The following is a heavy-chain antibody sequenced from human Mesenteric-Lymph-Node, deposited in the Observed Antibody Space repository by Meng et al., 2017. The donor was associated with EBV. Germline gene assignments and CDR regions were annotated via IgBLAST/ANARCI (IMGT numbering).Heavy chain of an antibody. CDR2: ISAYNGNI. V-gene: IGHV1-18*01. Sequence: QVQLEQSGAEVKEPGASVKVACKASGYSCSSDGISWVRQAPGQGLEWMGWISAYNGNINYAQKFQGRVTMTTDTSTSTAYMELRSLRSDDTAVYYCATDTGRVINNLFDPWGQGTLVTVSS. CDR1: GYSCSSDG. D-gene: IGHD3-22*01. CDR3: ATDTGRVINNLFDP. J-gene: IGHJ5*02.